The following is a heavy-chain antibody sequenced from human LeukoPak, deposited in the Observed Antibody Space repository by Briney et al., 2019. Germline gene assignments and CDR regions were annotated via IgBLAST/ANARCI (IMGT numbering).Heavy chain of an antibody. Sequence: GGSLRLSCAASGFTFSNYEMSWVRQTPGMGLEWLSHIYTANNIYQADAVKGRFTISRDNAKNSLYLQMNGLRAEDTAVYYCARASNSPFDYWGQGTLVTVSS. V-gene: IGHV3-48*03. CDR2: IYTANNI. CDR3: ARASNSPFDY. J-gene: IGHJ4*02. D-gene: IGHD2-21*01. CDR1: GFTFSNYE.